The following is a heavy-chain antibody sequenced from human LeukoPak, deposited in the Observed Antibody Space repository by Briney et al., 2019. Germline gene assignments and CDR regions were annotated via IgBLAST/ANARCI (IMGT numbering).Heavy chain of an antibody. CDR1: GGSFSGYY. J-gene: IGHJ4*02. D-gene: IGHD3-10*01. Sequence: SETLSLTCAVYGGSFSGYYCSWIRQPPGKGLEWIGEINHSGSTNYNPSLKSRVTISVDTSKNQFSLKLSSVTAADTAVYYCARGYYGSGSYFDYWGQGTLVTVSS. CDR2: INHSGST. CDR3: ARGYYGSGSYFDY. V-gene: IGHV4-34*01.